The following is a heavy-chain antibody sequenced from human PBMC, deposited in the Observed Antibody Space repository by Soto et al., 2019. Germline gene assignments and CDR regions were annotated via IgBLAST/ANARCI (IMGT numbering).Heavy chain of an antibody. Sequence: QTWWSLRLSCSASVFPFGDNAMSWFRQAPGKGLEWVSGISDSGATTYYADSVRGRFTISRDNSKNTLYLQMKSLRAEDSASYYCAKEDTSSGSLDYWGQGALVTVSS. D-gene: IGHD6-19*01. CDR3: AKEDTSSGSLDY. CDR1: VFPFGDNA. J-gene: IGHJ4*02. CDR2: ISDSGATT. V-gene: IGHV3-23*01.